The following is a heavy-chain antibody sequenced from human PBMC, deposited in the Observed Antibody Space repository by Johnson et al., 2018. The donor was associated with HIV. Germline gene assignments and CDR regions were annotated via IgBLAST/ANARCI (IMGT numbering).Heavy chain of an antibody. CDR3: ARGNGWADFWSGRGAFDI. CDR2: ISYDGSNK. Sequence: QVQLVESGGGVVQPGGSLRLSCEVSGFTFSNYGMHWVRQAPGKGLEWVAVISYDGSNKYYADSVQGRFTISRDNAKNSLYLQMNSLRAEDTALYYCARGNGWADFWSGRGAFDIWGQGTMVTVSS. CDR1: GFTFSNYG. J-gene: IGHJ3*02. V-gene: IGHV3-30*19. D-gene: IGHD3-3*01.